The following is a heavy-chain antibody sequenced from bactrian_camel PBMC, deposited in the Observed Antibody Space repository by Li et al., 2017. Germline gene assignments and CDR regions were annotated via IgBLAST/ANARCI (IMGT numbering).Heavy chain of an antibody. D-gene: IGHD6*01. CDR3: TAEVDGGRWWFERAFGY. V-gene: IGHV3S53*01. J-gene: IGHJ6*01. Sequence: VQLVESGGGSLQAGGSLRLSCTVSGNTYGSITIGWLRQAPGKEREGVAAILTSHNATYYADSVKGRFTISRDNAKNTVYLQINSLKFEDTALYYCTAEVDGGRWWFERAFGYWGQGTQVTVS. CDR2: ILTSHNAT. CDR1: GNTYGSIT.